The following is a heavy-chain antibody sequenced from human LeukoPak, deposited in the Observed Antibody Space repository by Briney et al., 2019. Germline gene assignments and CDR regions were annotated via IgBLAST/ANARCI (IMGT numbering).Heavy chain of an antibody. D-gene: IGHD5-24*01. CDR1: GGSINSYY. CDR3: ARSTGRDGYNFGY. Sequence: SETLSLTCTVSGGSINSYYWSWIQQFPGKGLEWIGYIYYSGSTDYNPSLKGRVTISVDTSKSQFTLKLSSVTAADTAVYYCARSTGRDGYNFGYWGQGTLVTVSS. CDR2: IYYSGST. V-gene: IGHV4-59*08. J-gene: IGHJ4*02.